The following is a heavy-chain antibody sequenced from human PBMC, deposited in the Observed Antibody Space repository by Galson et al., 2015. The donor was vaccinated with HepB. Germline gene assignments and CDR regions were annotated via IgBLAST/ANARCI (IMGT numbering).Heavy chain of an antibody. V-gene: IGHV4-4*07. Sequence: ETLSLTCTVYGGPISSYYWSWIRQPAGKGLEWIGRIYTSGSTNYNPSLKSRVTMSVDTSKNQFSLKLSSVTAADTAVYYCAREEGRYCSSTSCYSFDYWGQGTLVTVSS. CDR1: GGPISSYY. J-gene: IGHJ4*02. D-gene: IGHD2-2*02. CDR2: IYTSGST. CDR3: AREEGRYCSSTSCYSFDY.